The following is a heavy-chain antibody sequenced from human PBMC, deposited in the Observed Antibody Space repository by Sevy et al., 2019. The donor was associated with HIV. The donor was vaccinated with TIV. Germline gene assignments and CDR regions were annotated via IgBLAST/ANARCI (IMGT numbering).Heavy chain of an antibody. J-gene: IGHJ5*02. CDR2: ISYDGSNK. CDR1: GFTFSSYG. CDR3: AKGPPFVVVPAAMPQSSVFDP. D-gene: IGHD2-2*01. V-gene: IGHV3-30*18. Sequence: GGSLRLSCAASGFTFSSYGMHWVRQAPGKGLEWVAVISYDGSNKYYADSVKGRFTISRDNSKNTLYLQMNSLGAEDTAVYYCAKGPPFVVVPAAMPQSSVFDPWGQGTLVTVSS.